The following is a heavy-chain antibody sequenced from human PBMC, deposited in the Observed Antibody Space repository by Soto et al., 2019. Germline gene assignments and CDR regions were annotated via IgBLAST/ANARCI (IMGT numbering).Heavy chain of an antibody. V-gene: IGHV3-53*01. CDR2: IYSGSDI. CDR3: ARDHGDGYNYGFDF. Sequence: PGGSLRLSCTASGFTVSSNYMSWVRQTPGKGLEWVSIIYSGSDIYYADSVKGRFTISRDDSKNTLYLQMSNLRAEDTAVYYCARDHGDGYNYGFDFWGRGTLVTVSS. J-gene: IGHJ4*02. D-gene: IGHD5-12*01. CDR1: GFTVSSNY.